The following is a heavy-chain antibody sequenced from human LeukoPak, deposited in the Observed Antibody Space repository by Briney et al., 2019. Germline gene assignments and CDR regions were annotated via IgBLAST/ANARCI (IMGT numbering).Heavy chain of an antibody. D-gene: IGHD3-16*01. V-gene: IGHV3-11*06. CDR2: ISSSSSYI. CDR1: GFTLIDNY. CDR3: ARGYADV. Sequence: PGGSLRLSCAASGFTLIDNYMTWIRQAPGKGLEWVSSISSSSSYIYYADSVKGRFTISRDNAKNSLYLQMNSLRAEDTAVYYCARGYADVWGKGTTVTVSS. J-gene: IGHJ6*04.